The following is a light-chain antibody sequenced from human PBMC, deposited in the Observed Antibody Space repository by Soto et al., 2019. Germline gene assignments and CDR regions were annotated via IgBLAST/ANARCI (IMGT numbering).Light chain of an antibody. Sequence: DIQLTQSPSFLSASVGDRVTSTFRASQGIDSHLAWYQQEPGKAPKLLIYAAFFLQSGVPSRFSGSASGTEFTLTISSLQPEDFATYYCQQVSGYPLSFGGGTKVDIK. CDR1: QGIDSH. V-gene: IGKV1-9*01. CDR2: AAF. J-gene: IGKJ4*01. CDR3: QQVSGYPLS.